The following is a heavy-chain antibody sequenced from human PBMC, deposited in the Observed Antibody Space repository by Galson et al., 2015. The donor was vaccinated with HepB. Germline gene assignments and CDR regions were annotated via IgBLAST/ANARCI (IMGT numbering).Heavy chain of an antibody. V-gene: IGHV1-24*01. J-gene: IGHJ4*02. CDR1: GYTLTELS. Sequence: SVKVSCKVSGYTLTELSMHWVRQAPGKGLEWMGGFDPEDGETIYAQKFQGRVTMTEDTSTDTAYMELSSLRSEDTAVYYCATVSIGPRYPDLYYFDYWGQGTLVTVSS. D-gene: IGHD6-6*01. CDR2: FDPEDGET. CDR3: ATVSIGPRYPDLYYFDY.